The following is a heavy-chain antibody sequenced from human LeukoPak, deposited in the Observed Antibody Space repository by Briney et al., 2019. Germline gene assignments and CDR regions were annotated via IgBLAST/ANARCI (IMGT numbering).Heavy chain of an antibody. CDR2: ISYDGSNK. D-gene: IGHD6-13*01. J-gene: IGHJ4*02. V-gene: IGHV3-30*18. CDR3: AKDSSSWYYFDY. CDR1: GFTFGEYG. Sequence: GGSLRLSCVGSGFTFGEYGMPWVRQAPGKGLEWVAVISYDGSNKYYADSVKGRFTISRDNSKNTLYLQMNSLRAEDTAVYYCAKDSSSWYYFDYWGQGTLVTVSS.